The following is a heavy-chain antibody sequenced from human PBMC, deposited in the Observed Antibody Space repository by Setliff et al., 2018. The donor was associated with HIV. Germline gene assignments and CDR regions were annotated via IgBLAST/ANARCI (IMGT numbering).Heavy chain of an antibody. Sequence: GASVKVSCKAPGDTFPKYYLHWVRQAPGQGLEWMGIINPNGGRTTYAQKFQGRVTMTRATSTSTVYMELSSLTSEDTAVYFCARGSRITVVSVLTYSRFDYWGQGTLVTVSS. V-gene: IGHV1-46*01. CDR3: ARGSRITVVSVLTYSRFDY. CDR1: GDTFPKYY. D-gene: IGHD3-10*01. J-gene: IGHJ4*02. CDR2: INPNGGRT.